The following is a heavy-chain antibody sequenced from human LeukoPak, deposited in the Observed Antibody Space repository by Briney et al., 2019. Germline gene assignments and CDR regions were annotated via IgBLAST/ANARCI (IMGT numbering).Heavy chain of an antibody. Sequence: PSETLSLTCAVYGGSFSGYYWSWIRQPPGKGLEWIGEINHSGSTNYNPSLKSRVTISVDTSKNQFSLKLSSVTAADTAVYYCARRLPYGSGSYGYWGQGTLVTVSS. V-gene: IGHV4-34*01. J-gene: IGHJ4*02. CDR3: ARRLPYGSGSYGY. CDR1: GGSFSGYY. CDR2: INHSGST. D-gene: IGHD3-10*01.